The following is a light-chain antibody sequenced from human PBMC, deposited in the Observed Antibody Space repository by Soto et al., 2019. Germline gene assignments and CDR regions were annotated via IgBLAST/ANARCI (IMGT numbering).Light chain of an antibody. Sequence: EVVMTQSPGTLSVSPGERATLSCRASQSVSSNLAWYQQKPGQAPRLLIYGASTRATGIPARFSGSGSGTDFTLTISSLEPEDFAVYYCQQRSNWPPITFGQGTRLEI. V-gene: IGKV3-15*01. CDR2: GAS. CDR1: QSVSSN. CDR3: QQRSNWPPIT. J-gene: IGKJ5*01.